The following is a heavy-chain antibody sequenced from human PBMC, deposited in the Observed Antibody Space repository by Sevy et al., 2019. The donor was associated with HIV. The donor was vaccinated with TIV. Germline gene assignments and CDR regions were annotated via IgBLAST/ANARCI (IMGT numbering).Heavy chain of an antibody. Sequence: GGSLRLSCAASGFTFSSYAMHWVRQVPGKGLEWVAVISYDGRNKYYADSVKGRFTISRDNSKNTLHLQMNSLRAEDTAVYYCARDQHDYAGNIRTGWFDPWGQGTLVTVSS. CDR1: GFTFSSYA. D-gene: IGHD4-17*01. CDR3: ARDQHDYAGNIRTGWFDP. J-gene: IGHJ5*02. CDR2: ISYDGRNK. V-gene: IGHV3-30*04.